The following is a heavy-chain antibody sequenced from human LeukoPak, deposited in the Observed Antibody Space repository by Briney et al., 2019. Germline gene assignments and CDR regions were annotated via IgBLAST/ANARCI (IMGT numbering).Heavy chain of an antibody. J-gene: IGHJ4*02. CDR2: INSGGSST. CDR1: GFTFSSYW. D-gene: IGHD5-12*01. Sequence: GGSLRLSCAASGFTFSSYWMHWVRQAPGKGQVWVSCINSGGSSTSADSVKGRLTISRDNAKNTLYLQINSLRAEDTAIYYCARGREYSGYDLDYWGQGTLVTVSS. CDR3: ARGREYSGYDLDY. V-gene: IGHV3-74*01.